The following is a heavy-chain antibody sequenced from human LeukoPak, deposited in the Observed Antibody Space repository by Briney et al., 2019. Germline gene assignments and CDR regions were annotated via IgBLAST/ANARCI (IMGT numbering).Heavy chain of an antibody. J-gene: IGHJ5*02. CDR3: ARARGGYDYVWGSYRYTSGWFDP. CDR2: INHSGST. D-gene: IGHD3-16*02. V-gene: IGHV4-34*01. Sequence: PSETLPLTCAVYGGSFSGYYWSWIRQPPGKGLEWIGEINHSGSTNYNPSLESRVTISVDTSKNQFSLKLSSVTAAVTAVYYCARARGGYDYVWGSYRYTSGWFDPWGQGTLVTVSS. CDR1: GGSFSGYY.